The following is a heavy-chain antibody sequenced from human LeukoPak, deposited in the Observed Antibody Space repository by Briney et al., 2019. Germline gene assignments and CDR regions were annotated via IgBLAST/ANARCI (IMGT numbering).Heavy chain of an antibody. Sequence: GASVKVSCTASGYTFTGYYMHWVRQAPGQGLEWMGWINPNSGGTNYAQKFQGRVTMTRDTSISTAYMELSRLRSDDTAVYYCARTPTTVVNLDYWGQGTLVTVSS. D-gene: IGHD4-23*01. J-gene: IGHJ4*02. CDR2: INPNSGGT. CDR3: ARTPTTVVNLDY. V-gene: IGHV1-2*02. CDR1: GYTFTGYY.